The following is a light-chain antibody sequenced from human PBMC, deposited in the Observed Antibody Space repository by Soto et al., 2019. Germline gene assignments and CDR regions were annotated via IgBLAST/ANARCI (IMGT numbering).Light chain of an antibody. CDR2: AAS. Sequence: DIQMTQSPSTLSASVGDRVTITCRASQTISRALNWYQQKPGKAPKLLIYAASILQSGVPSRFSGSGSGTDFILTISSLQPEDFATYYCQQSYSTPTFGGGTKVDI. J-gene: IGKJ4*01. CDR3: QQSYSTPT. CDR1: QTISRA. V-gene: IGKV1-39*01.